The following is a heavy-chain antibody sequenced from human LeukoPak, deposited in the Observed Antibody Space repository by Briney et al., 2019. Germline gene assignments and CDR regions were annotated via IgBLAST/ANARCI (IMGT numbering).Heavy chain of an antibody. CDR2: ISCSGAST. CDR1: GFTFSSYA. Sequence: AGGSLRLPCASSGFTFSSYAMSWARHAPGKGLEGVSSISCSGASTYYADSVKGRFTISRDNSKNTLYLQMNSLRAEDTAVYYCAKATSEGWSLRYWYFDLWGRGTLVTVSS. V-gene: IGHV3-23*01. D-gene: IGHD2-21*02. J-gene: IGHJ2*01. CDR3: AKATSEGWSLRYWYFDL.